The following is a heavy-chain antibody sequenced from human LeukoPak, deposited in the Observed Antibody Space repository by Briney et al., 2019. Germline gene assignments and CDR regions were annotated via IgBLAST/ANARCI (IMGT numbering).Heavy chain of an antibody. CDR2: INPPSGYT. CDR3: ATGPVGATTGDVY. CDR1: GYTFTGYY. V-gene: IGHV1-2*02. D-gene: IGHD1-26*01. J-gene: IGHJ4*02. Sequence: ASVKVSCKASGYTFTGYYIHWLRQAPGQGLEWMGWINPPSGYTNYAQKFQGRVTMTEDTSTDTAYMELSSLRSEDTAVYYCATGPVGATTGDVYWGQGTLVTVSS.